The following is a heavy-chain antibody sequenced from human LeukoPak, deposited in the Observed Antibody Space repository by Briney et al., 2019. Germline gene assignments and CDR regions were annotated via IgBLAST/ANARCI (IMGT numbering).Heavy chain of an antibody. V-gene: IGHV1-69*04. Sequence: GASVKVSCKASGGTFSSYAISWVRQAPGQGLEWMGRIIPILGIANYAQKFQGRVTITADKSTSTAYMELSSLRAEDTALYYYARDQVYNSAQGVVDYWGQGTLVTVSS. J-gene: IGHJ4*02. CDR1: GGTFSSYA. D-gene: IGHD6-19*01. CDR3: ARDQVYNSAQGVVDY. CDR2: IIPILGIA.